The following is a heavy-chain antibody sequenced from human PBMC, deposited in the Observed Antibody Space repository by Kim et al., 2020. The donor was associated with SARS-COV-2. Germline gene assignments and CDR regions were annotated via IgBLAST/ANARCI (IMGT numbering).Heavy chain of an antibody. J-gene: IGHJ6*03. Sequence: SLKSRVTISVDRSKNQFSLKLSSVTAADTAVYYCARARGGGRYYYYMDVWGKGTTVTVSS. D-gene: IGHD2-15*01. CDR3: ARARGGGRYYYYMDV. V-gene: IGHV4-30-2*01.